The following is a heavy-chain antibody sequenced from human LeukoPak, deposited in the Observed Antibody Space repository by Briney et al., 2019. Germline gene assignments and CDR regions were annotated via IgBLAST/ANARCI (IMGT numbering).Heavy chain of an antibody. Sequence: SETLSLTCTVSGGSISSYYWSWIRQPPGKGLEWIGYIYYSGSTNYNPSLKSRVTISVDTSKNQFSLKLSSVTAADTAVYYCAGTPSYCSGGSCYSPRGDYYYYMDVWGKGTTVTVSS. CDR3: AGTPSYCSGGSCYSPRGDYYYYMDV. CDR2: IYYSGST. D-gene: IGHD2-15*01. J-gene: IGHJ6*03. V-gene: IGHV4-59*01. CDR1: GGSISSYY.